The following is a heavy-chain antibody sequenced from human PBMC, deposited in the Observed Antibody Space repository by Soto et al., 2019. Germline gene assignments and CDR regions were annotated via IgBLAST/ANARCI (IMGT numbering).Heavy chain of an antibody. CDR2: ISGKNGNT. CDR3: SRVSCSIVVVPDHGMDV. CDR1: GYTFISHG. V-gene: IGHV1-18*04. J-gene: IGHJ6*02. D-gene: IGHD2-15*01. Sequence: QVQLVQSGVEVKKPGASVKVSCKASGYTFISHGISWVRQAPGQGLEWMGWISGKNGNTNYAQKLQGRVTLTTDTATSTAYMELRSLRSDDTAVYYCSRVSCSIVVVPDHGMDVWGQGTTVTVSS.